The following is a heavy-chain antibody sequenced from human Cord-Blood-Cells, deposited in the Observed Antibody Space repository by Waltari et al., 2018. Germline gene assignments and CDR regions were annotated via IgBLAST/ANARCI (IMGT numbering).Heavy chain of an antibody. D-gene: IGHD1-7*01. CDR1: GGSISSSSYY. J-gene: IGHJ4*02. CDR2: IYYSGRT. Sequence: QLQLQESGPGLVKPSETLSLPCTVSGGSISSSSYYWGWIRQPPGKGLEWIGSIYYSGRTYYNPSLKSRVTISVDTSKNQFSLKLSSVTAADTAVYYCARHTGQYNWNYEFDYWGQGTLVTVSS. CDR3: ARHTGQYNWNYEFDY. V-gene: IGHV4-39*01.